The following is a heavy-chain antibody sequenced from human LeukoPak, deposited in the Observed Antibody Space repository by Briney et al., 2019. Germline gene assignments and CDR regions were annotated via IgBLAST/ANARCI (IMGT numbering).Heavy chain of an antibody. CDR1: GGSISSSSYY. J-gene: IGHJ4*02. D-gene: IGHD5-24*01. CDR3: VTADREDAYNHRIDY. CDR2: IFYNGDT. Sequence: SETLSLTCTVSGGSISSSSYYWGWIRQPPGKGLEWIGSIFYNGDTYYSPSLKSRVTISVDTSKNQFSLKLSSVTAADTAVYYCVTADREDAYNHRIDYWGQGTLVTVSS. V-gene: IGHV4-39*01.